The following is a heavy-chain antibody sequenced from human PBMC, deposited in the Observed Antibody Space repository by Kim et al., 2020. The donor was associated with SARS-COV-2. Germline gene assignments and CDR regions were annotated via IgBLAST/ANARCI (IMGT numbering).Heavy chain of an antibody. CDR2: INHSGST. Sequence: SETLSLTCAVYGGSFSGYYWSWIRQPPGKGLEWIGEINHSGSTNYNPSLKSRVTISVDTSKNQFSLKLSSVTAADTAVYYCARGPGRPHTSIVGYQASIYYYGMDVWGQGTTVTVSS. D-gene: IGHD1-26*01. V-gene: IGHV4-34*01. CDR3: ARGPGRPHTSIVGYQASIYYYGMDV. J-gene: IGHJ6*02. CDR1: GGSFSGYY.